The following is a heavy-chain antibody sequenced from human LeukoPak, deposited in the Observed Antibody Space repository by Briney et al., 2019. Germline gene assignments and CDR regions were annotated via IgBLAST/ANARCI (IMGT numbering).Heavy chain of an antibody. Sequence: ASVKVSCKVSGYTLTELSMHWVRQAPGKGLEWMGGFDPEDGETIYAQKFQGRVTMTEDTSTDTAYMELSSLRSEDTAVYYCATSRGEDDYSNYGDWFDPWGQGTLVTVSS. J-gene: IGHJ5*02. V-gene: IGHV1-24*01. CDR2: FDPEDGET. CDR3: ATSRGEDDYSNYGDWFDP. D-gene: IGHD4-11*01. CDR1: GYTLTELS.